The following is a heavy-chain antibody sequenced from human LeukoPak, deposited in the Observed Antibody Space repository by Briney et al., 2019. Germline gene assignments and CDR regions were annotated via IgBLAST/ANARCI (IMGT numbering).Heavy chain of an antibody. D-gene: IGHD3-10*01. Sequence: SETLSLTCTVSGGSISSSSYYWGWIRQPPGKGLEWIGSIYYSGSTYYNPSLKSRVTKSVDTSKNQFSLKLSSVTAADTAVYYCARQRITMVRGVIIPAFFDYWGQGTLVTVSS. CDR1: GGSISSSSYY. V-gene: IGHV4-39*01. J-gene: IGHJ4*02. CDR3: ARQRITMVRGVIIPAFFDY. CDR2: IYYSGST.